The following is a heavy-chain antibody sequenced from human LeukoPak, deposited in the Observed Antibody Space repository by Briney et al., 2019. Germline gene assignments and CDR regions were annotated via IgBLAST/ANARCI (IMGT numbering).Heavy chain of an antibody. CDR1: RFTFSSYS. J-gene: IGHJ4*02. CDR2: ISRTSSTI. V-gene: IGHV3-48*01. D-gene: IGHD3-22*01. CDR3: ARDQNPDYYDSSGYYFGAEPKIDY. Sequence: GGSLRLSCAASRFTFSSYSMNWVRQAPGKGLEWVSYISRTSSTIYYADSVKGRFTISRDNAKNSLYLQMNSLRAEDTAVYYCARDQNPDYYDSSGYYFGAEPKIDYWGQGTLVTVSS.